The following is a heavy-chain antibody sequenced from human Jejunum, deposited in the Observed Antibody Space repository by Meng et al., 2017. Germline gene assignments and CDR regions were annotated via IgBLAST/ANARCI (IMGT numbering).Heavy chain of an antibody. D-gene: IGHD2-21*01. Sequence: GESPKISCAASGFTFSSPAMSWVRQAPGKGLEWVSSNNTDGSTYYADSVKGRFTLSRDNSKNKLYLQMTSLGAEDTALYYFAKLVPYWGQGTLVTGAS. J-gene: IGHJ4*02. CDR3: AKLVPY. CDR1: GFTFSSPA. V-gene: IGHV3-23*01. CDR2: NNTDGST.